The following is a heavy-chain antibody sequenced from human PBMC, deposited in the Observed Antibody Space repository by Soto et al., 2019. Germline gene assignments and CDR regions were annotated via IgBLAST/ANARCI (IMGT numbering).Heavy chain of an antibody. J-gene: IGHJ4*02. CDR2: ISGSGGST. Sequence: GGSLRLSGAASGFTFSSYAMSWVRQAPGKGLEWVSAISGSGGSTYYADSVKGRFTISRDNSKNTLYLQMNSLRAEDTAVYYCAKGGGIVATITSSPRDWGQGTLVPV. D-gene: IGHD5-12*01. CDR1: GFTFSSYA. V-gene: IGHV3-23*01. CDR3: AKGGGIVATITSSPRD.